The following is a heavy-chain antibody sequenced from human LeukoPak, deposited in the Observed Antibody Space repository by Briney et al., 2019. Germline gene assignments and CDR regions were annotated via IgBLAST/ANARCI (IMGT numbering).Heavy chain of an antibody. CDR2: IYYSGST. CDR1: GGSISSYH. CDR3: ARVGAWYNWFDP. Sequence: TSETLSLTCTVSGGSISSYHWSWLRQPPGKGLEWIGYIYYSGSTNYNPSLKSRVTISVDTSKNQFSLKLSSVTAADTAVYYCARVGAWYNWFDPWGQGTLVTVSS. J-gene: IGHJ5*02. D-gene: IGHD6-19*01. V-gene: IGHV4-59*01.